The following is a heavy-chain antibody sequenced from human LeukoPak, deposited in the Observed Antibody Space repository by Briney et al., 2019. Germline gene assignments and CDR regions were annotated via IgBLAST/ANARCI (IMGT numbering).Heavy chain of an antibody. J-gene: IGHJ4*02. Sequence: GGSLRLSCAASGFTFSSYSMNWVRQAPGKGLEWVSSISSSSSYIYYADSVKGRFTISRDNAKNSLYLQMNSLRAEDTAVYYCGGDPRVRFGELLSVDYWGQGTRATVPS. CDR1: GFTFSSYS. D-gene: IGHD3-10*01. V-gene: IGHV3-21*01. CDR3: GGDPRVRFGELLSVDY. CDR2: ISSSSSYI.